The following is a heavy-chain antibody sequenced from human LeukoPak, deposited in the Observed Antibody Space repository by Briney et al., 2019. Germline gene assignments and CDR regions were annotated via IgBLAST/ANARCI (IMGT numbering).Heavy chain of an antibody. CDR3: ARVRFCSSTKCHSYIEN. CDR1: GFIFSTYG. J-gene: IGHJ4*02. CDR2: IWYDGVKK. D-gene: IGHD2-2*01. Sequence: GGSLRLSCAASGFIFSTYGMHWVRPAPGKGLEWVAVIWYDGVKKDYADSVKGRFTISRDNSKNTLYLQMNSLRAEDTAVYYCARVRFCSSTKCHSYIENWGQGTPVTVSS. V-gene: IGHV3-33*01.